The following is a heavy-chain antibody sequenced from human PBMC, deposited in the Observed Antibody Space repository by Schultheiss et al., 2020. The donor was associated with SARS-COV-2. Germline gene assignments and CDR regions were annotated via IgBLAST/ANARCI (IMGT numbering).Heavy chain of an antibody. CDR1: GGSISSGGYY. J-gene: IGHJ4*02. CDR3: ARDRAITMTYFDF. V-gene: IGHV4-61*08. Sequence: SQTLSLTCPVSGGSISSGGYYWSWIRQPPGKGLEWIGYIFYSGSTNYNPSLKSRVTISVDTSKNQFSLKLNSVTAADTAVYYCARDRAITMTYFDFWGRGALVTVSS. D-gene: IGHD3-22*01. CDR2: IFYSGST.